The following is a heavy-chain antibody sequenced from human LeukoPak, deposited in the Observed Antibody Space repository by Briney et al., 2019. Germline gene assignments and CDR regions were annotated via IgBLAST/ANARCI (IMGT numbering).Heavy chain of an antibody. CDR1: GFTFSDYH. CDR2: VSNSGNTI. Sequence: GGSLRLSCAASGFTFSDYHMSWIRQAPGKGLEWVSYVSNSGNTIYYVDSVKGRFTISRDNAKNFLYLQMNSLRAEDTAVYFCARGRATKNSDYWGQGTLVTVSS. D-gene: IGHD1-26*01. CDR3: ARGRATKNSDY. J-gene: IGHJ4*02. V-gene: IGHV3-11*01.